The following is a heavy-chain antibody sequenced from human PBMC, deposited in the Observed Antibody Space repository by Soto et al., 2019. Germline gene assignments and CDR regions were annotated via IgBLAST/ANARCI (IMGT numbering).Heavy chain of an antibody. CDR3: ARERPSSGYTYSIFDY. CDR2: IIPIFGTA. Sequence: ASVKVSCKASGGTFSSYAISWVRQAPGQGLEWMGGIIPIFGTANYAQKFQGRVTITADESTSTAYMELSSLRSEDTAVYYCARERPSSGYTYSIFDYWGQGTLVTVSS. CDR1: GGTFSSYA. D-gene: IGHD3-22*01. V-gene: IGHV1-69*13. J-gene: IGHJ4*02.